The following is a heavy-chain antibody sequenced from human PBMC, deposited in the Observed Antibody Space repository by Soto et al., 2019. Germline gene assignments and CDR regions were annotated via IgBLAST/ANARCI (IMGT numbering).Heavy chain of an antibody. V-gene: IGHV1-3*01. CDR1: GYTFTSYA. Sequence: QVQLVQSGAEVKKPGASVKVSCKASGYTFTSYAMHWVRQAPGQRLEWMGGINAGNGNTKYSKKFQGRVTITRDTSASTAYMELSSLRSEDTSVYYCARDSVRDDILTGFDYWGQGTLVTVSS. CDR3: ARDSVRDDILTGFDY. J-gene: IGHJ4*02. D-gene: IGHD3-9*01. CDR2: INAGNGNT.